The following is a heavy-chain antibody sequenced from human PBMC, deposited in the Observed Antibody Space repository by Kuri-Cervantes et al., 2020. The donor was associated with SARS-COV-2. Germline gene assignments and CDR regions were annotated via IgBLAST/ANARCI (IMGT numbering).Heavy chain of an antibody. D-gene: IGHD2-15*01. CDR3: ARTGAVAATQINAFDI. CDR2: IYYSGST. CDR1: GGSISSSSYY. J-gene: IGHJ3*02. Sequence: SETLSLTCTVSGGSISSSSYYWGWIRQPPGKGLEWIGSIYYSGSTNYNPSLKSRVTISVDKSKNQFSLKLSSVTAADTAVYYCARTGAVAATQINAFDIWGQGTMVTVSS. V-gene: IGHV4-39*07.